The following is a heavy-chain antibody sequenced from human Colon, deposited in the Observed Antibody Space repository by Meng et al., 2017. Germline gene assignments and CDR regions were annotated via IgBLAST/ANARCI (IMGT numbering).Heavy chain of an antibody. CDR2: INPADSST. D-gene: IGHD6-19*01. CDR3: ARRFTYASGWLT. J-gene: IGHJ1*01. V-gene: IGHV5-51*01. CDR1: GYIFTSYW. Sequence: GESLKISCKGSGYIFTSYWIGWVRQMPGRGLEWMGIINPADSSTRYSPSFQGQVTISADKSINTAYLQWSSLKTSDSAMYYCARRFTYASGWLTWGQGTLVTVSS.